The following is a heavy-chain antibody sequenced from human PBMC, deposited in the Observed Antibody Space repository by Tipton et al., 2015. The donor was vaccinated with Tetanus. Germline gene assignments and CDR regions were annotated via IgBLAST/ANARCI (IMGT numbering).Heavy chain of an antibody. CDR3: ARQDTLNYYYVGYFHD. CDR1: GGSISGGGYS. D-gene: IGHD3-22*01. V-gene: IGHV4-30-2*01. CDR2: IYESGTT. Sequence: LRLSCDVSGGSISGGGYSWSWIRQPPGPGKGLEWIGYIYESGTTHYNPSLKSRVTLSLDMSKNHVSLNLTSVTAADTAVYYCARQDTLNYYYVGYFHDWGQGTLVTVSS. J-gene: IGHJ1*01.